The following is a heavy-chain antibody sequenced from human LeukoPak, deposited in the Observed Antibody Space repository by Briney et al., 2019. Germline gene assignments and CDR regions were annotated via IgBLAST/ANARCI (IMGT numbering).Heavy chain of an antibody. J-gene: IGHJ4*02. D-gene: IGHD3-3*01. CDR1: GGSISSYY. CDR2: IYYSGST. V-gene: IGHV4-59*12. Sequence: SETLSLTCTVSGGSISSYYWSWIRQPPGKGLEWIGYIYYSGSTNYNPSLKSRVTISVDTSKNQFSLKLSSVTAADTAVYYCAREGGRGHYDFWSGPLPYYFDYWGQGTLVTVSS. CDR3: AREGGRGHYDFWSGPLPYYFDY.